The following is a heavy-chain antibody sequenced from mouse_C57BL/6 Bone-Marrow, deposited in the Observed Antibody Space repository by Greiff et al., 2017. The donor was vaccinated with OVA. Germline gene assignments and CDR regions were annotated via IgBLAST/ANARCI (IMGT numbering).Heavy chain of an antibody. V-gene: IGHV1-54*01. CDR2: INPGSGGT. Sequence: VQLQQSGAELVRPGTSVKVSCKASGYAFTNYLIEWVKQRPGQGLEWIGVINPGSGGTNYNEKFKGKATLTADKSSSTAYMQLSSLTSEDSAVYFCARKGNYVDYFDYWGQGTTLTVSS. CDR1: GYAFTNYL. J-gene: IGHJ2*01. CDR3: ARKGNYVDYFDY. D-gene: IGHD2-1*01.